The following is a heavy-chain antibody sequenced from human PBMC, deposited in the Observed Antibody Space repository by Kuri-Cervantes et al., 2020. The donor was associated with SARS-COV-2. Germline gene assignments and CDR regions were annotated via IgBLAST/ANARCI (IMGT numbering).Heavy chain of an antibody. CDR1: GGSISSYY. Sequence: GSLRLSCTVSGGSISSYYWSWIRQPPGKGLEWIGYIYYSGSTNYNPSLKSRVTISVDTSKNQFSLKLSSVTAADTAVYYCAREVTQWLTRRFDPWGQGTLVTVSS. V-gene: IGHV4-59*01. J-gene: IGHJ5*02. CDR2: IYYSGST. CDR3: AREVTQWLTRRFDP. D-gene: IGHD6-19*01.